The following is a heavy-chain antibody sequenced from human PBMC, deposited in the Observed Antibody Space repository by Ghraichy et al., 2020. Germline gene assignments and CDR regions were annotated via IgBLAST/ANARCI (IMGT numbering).Heavy chain of an antibody. CDR1: GFTFSSYW. J-gene: IGHJ6*02. V-gene: IGHV3-7*01. CDR2: IKHDRSQK. Sequence: LSLTCAASGFTFSSYWMSWVRQAPGKGLEWVANIKHDRSQKYYVDSVKGRFTISRDNAKNSLFLQMNSLRAEDTAVYYCAREAREAGGMDVWGQGTTVIVSS. CDR3: AREAREAGGMDV. D-gene: IGHD1-26*01.